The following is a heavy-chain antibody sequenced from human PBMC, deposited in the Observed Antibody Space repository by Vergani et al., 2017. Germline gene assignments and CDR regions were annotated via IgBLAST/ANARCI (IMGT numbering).Heavy chain of an antibody. CDR3: ARVAVAGQWFDP. Sequence: QVQLVQSGAEVKKPGASVKVSCKASGYTFTGYYMHWVRQAPGQGLEWMGIINPSGGSTSYAQKFQGRVTMTRDTSTSTVYMELSSLRSEDTAVYYCARVAVAGQWFDPWGQGTLVTVSS. CDR1: GYTFTGYY. V-gene: IGHV1-46*01. J-gene: IGHJ5*02. CDR2: INPSGGST. D-gene: IGHD6-19*01.